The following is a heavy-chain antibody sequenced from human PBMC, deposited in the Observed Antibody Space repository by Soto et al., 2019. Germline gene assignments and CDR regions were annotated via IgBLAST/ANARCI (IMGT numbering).Heavy chain of an antibody. Sequence: QITLKESGPTLVKPTQTLTLTCTFSGFSLSTSGVGVGWIRQPPGKALEWLALIYWDDDKRYSPSLKSRLTITKDTSKNQVVLTMTNMDPVDTATYYCAHGYSSGWKPPFDYWGQGTLVTVSS. D-gene: IGHD6-19*01. CDR1: GFSLSTSGVG. J-gene: IGHJ4*02. CDR2: IYWDDDK. V-gene: IGHV2-5*02. CDR3: AHGYSSGWKPPFDY.